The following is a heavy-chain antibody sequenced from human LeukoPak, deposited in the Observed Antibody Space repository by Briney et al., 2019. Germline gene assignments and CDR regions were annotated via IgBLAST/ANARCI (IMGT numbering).Heavy chain of an antibody. CDR1: GFTFRSHW. V-gene: IGHV3-74*01. Sequence: PGGSLRLSCAASGFTFRSHWMHWVRQAPGKGLIWVSRIYGDESAPYYGDSVKGRFTISRDNAKNTLYLQMNSLRVEDTAVYYCVRTHSSGYYYFDSWGQGTLVTVSS. D-gene: IGHD3-22*01. J-gene: IGHJ4*02. CDR3: VRTHSSGYYYFDS. CDR2: IYGDESAP.